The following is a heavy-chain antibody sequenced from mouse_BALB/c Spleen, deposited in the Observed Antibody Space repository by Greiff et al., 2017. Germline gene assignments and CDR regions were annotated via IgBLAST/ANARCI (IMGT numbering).Heavy chain of an antibody. J-gene: IGHJ3*01. V-gene: IGHV3-6*02. CDR3: ARDHY. CDR1: GYSITSGYY. CDR2: ISYDGSN. Sequence: EVQLVESGPGLVKPSQSLSLTCSVTGYSITSGYYWNWIRQFPGNKLEWMGYISYDGSNNYNPSLKNRISITRDTSKNQFFLKLNSVTTEDTATYYCARDHYWGQGTLVTVSA.